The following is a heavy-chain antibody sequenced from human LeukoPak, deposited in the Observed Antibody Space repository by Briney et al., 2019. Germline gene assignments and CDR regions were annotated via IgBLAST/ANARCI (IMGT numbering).Heavy chain of an antibody. CDR3: ASQRWLQSSFDY. CDR1: GFTFSSYG. D-gene: IGHD5-24*01. V-gene: IGHV3-23*01. Sequence: GGSLRLSCAASGFTFSSYGMSWVRQAPGKGLEWVSAISGSGGSTYYADSVKGRFTISRDNAKNTLYLQMNSLRAEDTAVYYCASQRWLQSSFDYWGQGTLVTVSS. J-gene: IGHJ4*02. CDR2: ISGSGGST.